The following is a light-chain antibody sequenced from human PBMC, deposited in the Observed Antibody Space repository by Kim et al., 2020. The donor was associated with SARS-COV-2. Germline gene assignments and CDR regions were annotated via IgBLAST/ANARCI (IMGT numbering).Light chain of an antibody. CDR3: QQYGRSLT. CDR1: QSVKNNF. CDR2: GAS. V-gene: IGKV3-20*01. Sequence: SLSPGDRATLSCRASQSVKNNFVAWYQQKPGQAPRLLIYGASSRATGIPDRFSGSGSGTDFTLTISRLEPEDFAVYYCQQYGRSLTFGGGTKVEI. J-gene: IGKJ4*01.